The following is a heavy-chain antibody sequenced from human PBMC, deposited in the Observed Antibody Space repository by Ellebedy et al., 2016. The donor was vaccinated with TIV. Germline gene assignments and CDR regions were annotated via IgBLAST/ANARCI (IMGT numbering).Heavy chain of an antibody. J-gene: IGHJ4*02. D-gene: IGHD3-10*01. Sequence: MPGGSLRLSCNVSGASITDSYWSWIRQTPGKGLEWIGYFYYSGNTHYNPSLKSRVTISVDTSKNQFSLTLRSVTASDAAVYYCARRALFGSSFYFDYWGQGTLVAVSA. CDR3: ARRALFGSSFYFDY. CDR2: FYYSGNT. V-gene: IGHV4-59*08. CDR1: GASITDSY.